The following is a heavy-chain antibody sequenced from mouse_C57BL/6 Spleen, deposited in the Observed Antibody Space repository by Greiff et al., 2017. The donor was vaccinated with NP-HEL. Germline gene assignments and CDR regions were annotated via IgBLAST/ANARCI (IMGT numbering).Heavy chain of an antibody. CDR1: GYTFTSYW. J-gene: IGHJ2*01. D-gene: IGHD1-1*01. CDR3: ARWRNYYGRVDY. V-gene: IGHV1-55*01. Sequence: VQLQQPGAELVKPGASVKMSCKASGYTFTSYWITWVKQRPGQGLEWIGDIYPGRGSTNYNEKFKSKATLTVDTSSSTAYMQLSSLTSEDSAVYYCARWRNYYGRVDYWGQGTTLTVSS. CDR2: IYPGRGST.